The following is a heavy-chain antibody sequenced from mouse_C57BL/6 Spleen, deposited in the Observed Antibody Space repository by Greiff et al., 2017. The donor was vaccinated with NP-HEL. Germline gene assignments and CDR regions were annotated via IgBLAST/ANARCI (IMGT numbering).Heavy chain of an antibody. CDR2: IYPGSGNT. CDR1: GYTFTDYY. Sequence: QVQLQQSGAELVRPGASVKLSCKASGYTFTDYYINWVKQRPGQGLEWIARIYPGSGNTYYNEKFKGKATLTAEKASSTAYMQLSSLTSEDSAVYFCARGGTTVVAPYYFDYWGQGTTLTVSS. D-gene: IGHD1-1*01. J-gene: IGHJ2*01. V-gene: IGHV1-76*01. CDR3: ARGGTTVVAPYYFDY.